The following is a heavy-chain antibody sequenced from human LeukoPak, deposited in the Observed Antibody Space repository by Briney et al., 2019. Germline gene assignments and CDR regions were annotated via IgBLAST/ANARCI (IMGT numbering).Heavy chain of an antibody. J-gene: IGHJ5*02. CDR3: ARDPTREKNWFDP. V-gene: IGHV1-69*04. Sequence: SVKVSCKASGGTFSSYTISWVRQAPGQGLEWMGRIIPILGIANYAQKLQGRVTITADESTSTAYMELSSLRSEDTAVYYCARDPTREKNWFDPWGQGTLVTVSS. CDR1: GGTFSSYT. CDR2: IIPILGIA.